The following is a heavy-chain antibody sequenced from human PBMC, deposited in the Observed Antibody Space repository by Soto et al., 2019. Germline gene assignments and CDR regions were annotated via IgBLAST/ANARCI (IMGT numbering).Heavy chain of an antibody. D-gene: IGHD3-10*01. CDR2: IYLIGST. CDR3: ARSGRPYYYGSGSPNAFDY. J-gene: IGHJ4*02. Sequence: SETRSPPCPFSCGSLTSGGYSWDWIRQPPGKGPEWIGYIYLIGSTYYNPSLKSRVTISVDSSKNQFSLKLSSVTAADTAVYYCARSGRPYYYGSGSPNAFDYWGQGTLVTVSS. V-gene: IGHV4-30-2*01. CDR1: CGSLTSGGYS.